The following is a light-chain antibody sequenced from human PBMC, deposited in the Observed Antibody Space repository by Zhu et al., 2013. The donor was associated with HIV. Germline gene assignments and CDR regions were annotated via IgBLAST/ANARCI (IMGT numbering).Light chain of an antibody. CDR1: QTIKTW. Sequence: DIQMSQSPSTLSASVGDRVTITCRASQTIKTWLAWYQQKPGKAPKLLIFDASNLASGVPSRFRGSGSGIDFALTIDGLQPDDFVSYFCLHYGSNSQWTFGQGTKVDFK. CDR2: DAS. V-gene: IGKV1-5*01. CDR3: LHYGSNSQWT. J-gene: IGKJ1*01.